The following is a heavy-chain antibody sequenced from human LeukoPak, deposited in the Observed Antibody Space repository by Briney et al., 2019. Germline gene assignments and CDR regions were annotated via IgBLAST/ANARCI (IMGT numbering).Heavy chain of an antibody. Sequence: GGSLRLPCAASGFTFNSYSMNWVRQAPGKGLVWVSRINSDGSSTRYADSVRGRFTISRDNAKNTLYLQMNSLRVEDTAVYYCANVAARASWGQGTRVTVSS. CDR2: INSDGSST. V-gene: IGHV3-74*01. CDR3: ANVAARAS. J-gene: IGHJ5*02. D-gene: IGHD6-6*01. CDR1: GFTFNSYS.